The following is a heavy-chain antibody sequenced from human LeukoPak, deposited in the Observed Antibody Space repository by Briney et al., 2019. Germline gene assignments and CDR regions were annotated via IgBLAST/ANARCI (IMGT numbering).Heavy chain of an antibody. CDR3: ARGRIAVAGVDAFHI. D-gene: IGHD6-19*01. J-gene: IGHJ3*02. CDR1: GGSFSGYY. Sequence: PSGTLCLTCAVYGGSFSGYYWSWIRQPPGKGLEWIGEINHSGSTNYNPSLKSRVTISVDTSKNQFSLKLSSVTAADTAVYYCARGRIAVAGVDAFHIWGQGTMVTVSS. V-gene: IGHV4-34*01. CDR2: INHSGST.